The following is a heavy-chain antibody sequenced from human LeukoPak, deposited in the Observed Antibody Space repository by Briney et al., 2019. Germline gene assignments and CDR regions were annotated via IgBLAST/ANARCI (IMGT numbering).Heavy chain of an antibody. D-gene: IGHD4-23*01. J-gene: IGHJ3*02. CDR3: AKSAHGGKPDAFDI. CDR1: GFIFSSYG. CDR2: ISYDGSDK. V-gene: IGHV3-30*18. Sequence: QTGGSLRLSCAASGFIFSSYGMHWVRQAPGKGLEWVAVISYDGSDKYFADSVKGRLTISRDNSKNTLYLQMNSLRVEDTAVYYCAKSAHGGKPDAFDIWGQGTMVTVSS.